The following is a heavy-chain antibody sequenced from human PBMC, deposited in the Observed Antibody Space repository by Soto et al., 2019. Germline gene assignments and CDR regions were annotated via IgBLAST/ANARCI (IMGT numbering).Heavy chain of an antibody. CDR1: GFTFGDYA. D-gene: IGHD3-10*01. CDR3: TRDLLLWFGELWDAFDI. J-gene: IGHJ3*02. V-gene: IGHV3-49*03. Sequence: GGSLRLSCTASGFTFGDYAMSWFRQAPGKGLEWVGFIRSKAYGGTTEYAASVKGRFTISRDDSKSIAYLQMNSLKTEDTAVYYCTRDLLLWFGELWDAFDIWGQGTMVTVSS. CDR2: IRSKAYGGTT.